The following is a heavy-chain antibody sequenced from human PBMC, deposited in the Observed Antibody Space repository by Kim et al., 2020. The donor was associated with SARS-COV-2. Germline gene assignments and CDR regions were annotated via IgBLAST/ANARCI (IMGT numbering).Heavy chain of an antibody. CDR3: ARGVGSYGSGGYSLDY. Sequence: SETLSLTCTVSGGSISSSSYYWGWIRQPPGKGLEWIGSIYYSGITYYNPSLKSRVTISVDTSKNQFSLKLSSVTAADTAVYYCARGVGSYGSGGYSLDYWGPGTLVTVSS. CDR1: GGSISSSSYY. J-gene: IGHJ4*02. CDR2: IYYSGIT. V-gene: IGHV4-39*07. D-gene: IGHD3-10*01.